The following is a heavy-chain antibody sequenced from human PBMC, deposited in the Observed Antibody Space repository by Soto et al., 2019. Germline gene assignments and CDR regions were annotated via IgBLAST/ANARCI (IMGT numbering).Heavy chain of an antibody. Sequence: GSLRRSCAASGFTFSSYEMNWVRQAPGKGLEWVSYISSSGSTIYYADSVKGRFTISRDNAKNSLYLQMNSLRAEDTAVYYCARELITFGGVIVDNDAFDIWGQGTMVTVSS. D-gene: IGHD3-16*02. V-gene: IGHV3-48*03. CDR3: ARELITFGGVIVDNDAFDI. CDR1: GFTFSSYE. CDR2: ISSSGSTI. J-gene: IGHJ3*02.